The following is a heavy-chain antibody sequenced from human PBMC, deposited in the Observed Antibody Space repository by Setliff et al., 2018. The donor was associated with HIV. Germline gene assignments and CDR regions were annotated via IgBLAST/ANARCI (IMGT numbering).Heavy chain of an antibody. V-gene: IGHV3-53*01. J-gene: IGHJ6*03. CDR3: ARWAPPNHYFYYYMDV. Sequence: PGGSLRLSCAASGFTVSSNYMSWVRQAPGKGLEWVSVIYSSGSTYNADSVKGRLTISRDNSKNTVYLQMNSLRAEDTAVYYCARWAPPNHYFYYYMDVWGKGTTVTVSS. CDR2: IYSSGST. CDR1: GFTVSSNY.